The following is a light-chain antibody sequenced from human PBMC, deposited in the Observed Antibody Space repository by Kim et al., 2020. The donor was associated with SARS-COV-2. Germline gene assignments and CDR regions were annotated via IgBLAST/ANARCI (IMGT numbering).Light chain of an antibody. CDR3: QQYGSTPLT. CDR2: DAS. J-gene: IGKJ4*01. Sequence: PGERATLTCRASQSVSSSNLAWYQQKPGQPPRLLMYDASSRATGIPDRFSGSGSGTEFTLTISRLEPEDFAVYYCQQYGSTPLTFGGGTKVDIK. V-gene: IGKV3-20*01. CDR1: QSVSSSN.